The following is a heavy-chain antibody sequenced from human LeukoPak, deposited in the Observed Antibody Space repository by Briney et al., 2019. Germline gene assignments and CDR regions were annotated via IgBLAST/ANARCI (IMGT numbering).Heavy chain of an antibody. CDR3: ATFSITMIVVVITGAFDI. V-gene: IGHV1-24*01. Sequence: ASVKVSCKVSVYTLTELSMHWVRQAPGKGLEWMGGFDPEDGETIYAQKFQGRVTMTEDTSTDTAYMELSSLRSEDTAVYYCATFSITMIVVVITGAFDIWGQGTMVTVSS. D-gene: IGHD3-22*01. CDR2: FDPEDGET. J-gene: IGHJ3*02. CDR1: VYTLTELS.